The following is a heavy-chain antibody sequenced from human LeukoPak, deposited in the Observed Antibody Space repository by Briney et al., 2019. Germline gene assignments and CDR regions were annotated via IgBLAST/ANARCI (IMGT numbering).Heavy chain of an antibody. D-gene: IGHD6-19*01. CDR3: AREESSGWYSYYFDY. V-gene: IGHV1-2*06. CDR2: INPNSGTT. J-gene: IGHJ4*02. Sequence: SSVKVSCKASGYSFIGYYMHWMRQAPGQGLEWMGRINPNSGTTKYAQKFEGRVTMTRDTSISTAYMELSSLRSEDTAVYYCAREESSGWYSYYFDYWGQGTLVTVSS. CDR1: GYSFIGYY.